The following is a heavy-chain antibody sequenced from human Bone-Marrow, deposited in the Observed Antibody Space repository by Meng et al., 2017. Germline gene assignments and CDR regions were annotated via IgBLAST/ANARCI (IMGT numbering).Heavy chain of an antibody. V-gene: IGHV4-34*01. J-gene: IGHJ5*02. D-gene: IGHD6-13*01. CDR1: GGSFSGYY. CDR2: INHSGST. Sequence: VQLEQWGGGLLKPSETLSLTCAVYGGSFSGYYWSWIRQPPGKGLEWIGEINHSGSTNYNPSLKSRVTISVDTSKNQFSLKLSSVTAADTAVYYCARTRERYSSSWYASTYIGWFDPWGQGTLVTVSS. CDR3: ARTRERYSSSWYASTYIGWFDP.